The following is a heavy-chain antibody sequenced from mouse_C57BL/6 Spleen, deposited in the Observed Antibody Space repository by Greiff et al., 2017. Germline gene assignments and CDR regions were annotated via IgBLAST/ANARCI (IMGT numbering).Heavy chain of an antibody. CDR2: IDPENGDT. Sequence: EVQLQQSGAELVRPGASVKLSCTASGFNIKDDYMHWVKQRPEQGLEWIGWIDPENGDTEYASKFQGKATITADTSSNTAYLQLSSLTSEDTAVYYCTTNYYSNHYYAMDYWGQGTSVTVSS. V-gene: IGHV14-4*01. CDR1: GFNIKDDY. J-gene: IGHJ4*01. CDR3: TTNYYSNHYYAMDY. D-gene: IGHD2-5*01.